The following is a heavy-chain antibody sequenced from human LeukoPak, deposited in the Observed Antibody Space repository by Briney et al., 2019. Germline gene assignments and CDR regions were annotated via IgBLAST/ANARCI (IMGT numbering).Heavy chain of an antibody. CDR2: IIPIFGTA. CDR1: GGTFSSYA. CDR3: AWGAMVVTPFDY. J-gene: IGHJ4*02. Sequence: ASVKVSCKASGGTFSSYAISWVRQAPGQGLEWMGRIIPIFGTANYAQKFQGRVTITTDESTSTAYMELSSLRSEDTAVYYCAWGAMVVTPFDYWGRGTLVTVSS. V-gene: IGHV1-69*05. D-gene: IGHD4-23*01.